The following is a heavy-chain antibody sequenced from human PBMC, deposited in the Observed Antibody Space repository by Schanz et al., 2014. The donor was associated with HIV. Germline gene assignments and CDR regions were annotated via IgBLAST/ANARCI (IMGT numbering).Heavy chain of an antibody. CDR1: GFTFSSYA. CDR2: ISGSISTT. CDR3: AKPEYDSRGNSQSHFDY. J-gene: IGHJ4*02. D-gene: IGHD3-22*01. Sequence: EVQLLESGGGLVQPGGSLRLSCAASGFTFSSYAMSWVRQAPGKGLEWVSAISGSISTTFYADSVKGRFTISRDKSKNTLYLQMNSLRAEDTAVYYCAKPEYDSRGNSQSHFDYWGQGTLVTVSS. V-gene: IGHV3-23*01.